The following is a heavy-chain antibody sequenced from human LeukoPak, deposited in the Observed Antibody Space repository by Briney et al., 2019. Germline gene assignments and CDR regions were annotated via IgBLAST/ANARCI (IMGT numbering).Heavy chain of an antibody. D-gene: IGHD1-26*01. Sequence: GASVKVSCKASGYTFTSYGISWVRQAPGQGLEWMGWISAYNGNTNYAQKFQGRVTMTRDTSISTAYMELSRLRSDDTAVYYCARDYAAYSGSLLLDYWGQGTLVTVSS. V-gene: IGHV1-18*01. J-gene: IGHJ4*02. CDR3: ARDYAAYSGSLLLDY. CDR2: ISAYNGNT. CDR1: GYTFTSYG.